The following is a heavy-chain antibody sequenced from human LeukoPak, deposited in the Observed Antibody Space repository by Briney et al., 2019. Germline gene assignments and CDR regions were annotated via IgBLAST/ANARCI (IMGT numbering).Heavy chain of an antibody. Sequence: SQTLSLTCTVSGGSISSGGYYWSWIRQHPGKGLEWIGYIYYSGSTYYNPSPKSRVTISVDTSKNQFSLKLSSVTAADTAVYYCARGIGGWPPFDYWGQGTLVTVSS. CDR3: ARGIGGWPPFDY. J-gene: IGHJ4*02. CDR1: GGSISSGGYY. D-gene: IGHD5-12*01. V-gene: IGHV4-31*03. CDR2: IYYSGST.